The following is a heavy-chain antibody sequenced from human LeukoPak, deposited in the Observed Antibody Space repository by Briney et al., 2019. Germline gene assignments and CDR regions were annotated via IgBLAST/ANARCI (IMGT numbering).Heavy chain of an antibody. J-gene: IGHJ4*02. CDR3: ATTRVCGGVLLRPSCLYFED. CDR2: IDYSGGAT. D-gene: IGHD3-10*01. CDR1: GFTFNNYV. Sequence: GGSLLLSCAASGFTFNNYVMSWVRQAPGKGLEWVSGIDYSGGATNYADSVQGRFTVSRDNSKNTLYLQMNNLRAEDTAVYYCATTRVCGGVLLRPSCLYFEDWGQGALVTVSS. V-gene: IGHV3-23*01.